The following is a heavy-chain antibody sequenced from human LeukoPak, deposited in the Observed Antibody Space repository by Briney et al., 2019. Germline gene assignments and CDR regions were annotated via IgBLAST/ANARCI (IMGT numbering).Heavy chain of an antibody. Sequence: GGSLRLSCAASGFTFSSYGMHWVRQAPGKGLEWVAVIWYDGSNKYYADSVKGRFTISRDNSKNTLYLQMNSLRAEDTAVYYCARIMGQQLVRWALTARYAIDYWGQGTLVTVSS. D-gene: IGHD6-13*01. CDR3: ARIMGQQLVRWALTARYAIDY. J-gene: IGHJ4*02. CDR2: IWYDGSNK. V-gene: IGHV3-33*08. CDR1: GFTFSSYG.